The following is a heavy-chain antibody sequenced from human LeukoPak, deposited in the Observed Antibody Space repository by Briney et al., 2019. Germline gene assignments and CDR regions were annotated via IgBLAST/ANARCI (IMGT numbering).Heavy chain of an antibody. CDR2: ISSSSSRK. Sequence: GGSLRLSCAASGFTFSSYTMNWVRQAPGKGLEWVSYISSSSSRKYYADSVKGRFTISRDNAKNSMYLQMNSLRDEDTAVYYCARGLAYCGGDCYRALDDWGQGTLVTVSS. D-gene: IGHD2-21*02. CDR3: ARGLAYCGGDCYRALDD. CDR1: GFTFSSYT. J-gene: IGHJ4*02. V-gene: IGHV3-48*02.